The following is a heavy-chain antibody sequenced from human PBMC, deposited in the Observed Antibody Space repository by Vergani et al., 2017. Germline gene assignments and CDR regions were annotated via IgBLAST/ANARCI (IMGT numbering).Heavy chain of an antibody. CDR2: IYYSGST. CDR1: GGSLSSYY. V-gene: IGHV4-59*01. Sequence: QVQLQESGPGLVKPSETLSLTCTVSGGSLSSYYWSWIRQPPGKGLEWIGYIYYSGSTNYNPSLKSRVTISVDTSKNQFSLKLSSVTAADTAVYYCARGGYSGYDPVDYWGQGTLVTVSS. D-gene: IGHD5-12*01. CDR3: ARGGYSGYDPVDY. J-gene: IGHJ4*02.